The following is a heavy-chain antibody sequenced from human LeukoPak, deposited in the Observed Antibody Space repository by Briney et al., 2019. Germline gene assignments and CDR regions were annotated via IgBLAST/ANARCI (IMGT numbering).Heavy chain of an antibody. D-gene: IGHD2-2*01. CDR1: GGTFSSYA. J-gene: IGHJ4*02. CDR2: IIPILGIA. Sequence: SVKVSCKASGGTFSSYAISWVRQAPGQGLEWMGRIIPILGIANYAQKFQGRVTITADKSTSTAYMELSSLRSEDTAVYYCARDFGYCSSTSCHFGPGWGQGTLVTVSS. V-gene: IGHV1-69*04. CDR3: ARDFGYCSSTSCHFGPG.